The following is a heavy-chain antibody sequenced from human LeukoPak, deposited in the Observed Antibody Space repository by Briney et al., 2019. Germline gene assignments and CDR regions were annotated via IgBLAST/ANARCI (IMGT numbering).Heavy chain of an antibody. J-gene: IGHJ4*02. CDR1: GGSISSYY. D-gene: IGHD6-13*01. V-gene: IGHV4-4*07. Sequence: SETLSLTCTVSGGSISSYYWSWIRQAAGKGLQWIGRIYTSGSTDYNPSLKTRLTMSVDTSKNQFSLKLNSVTAADTAVYYCARGGSSWQSFDYWGQGTLVTVSS. CDR2: IYTSGST. CDR3: ARGGSSWQSFDY.